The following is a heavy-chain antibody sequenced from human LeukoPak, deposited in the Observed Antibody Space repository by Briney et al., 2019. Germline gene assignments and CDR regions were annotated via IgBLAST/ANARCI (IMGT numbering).Heavy chain of an antibody. CDR1: GFTFSSYG. CDR3: ARDDPPAAGVDY. Sequence: GRSLRLSCAASGFTFSSYGMHWVRQAPGKGLEWVAAIWYDGSNKYYADSVKGRFTISRDNSKNTLYLQMNSLRAEDTAVYYCARDDPPAAGVDYWGQGTLVTVSS. V-gene: IGHV3-33*01. CDR2: IWYDGSNK. D-gene: IGHD6-13*01. J-gene: IGHJ4*02.